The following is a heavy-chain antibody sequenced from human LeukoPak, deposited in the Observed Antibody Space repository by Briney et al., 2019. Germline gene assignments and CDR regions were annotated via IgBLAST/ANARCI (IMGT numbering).Heavy chain of an antibody. V-gene: IGHV4-59*01. CDR2: ISYTGST. Sequence: PSETLSLTCTASGGSISPSFWSWIRQPPGKGLEWIGYISYTGSTNYNPPLKSRVTISVDTSKNQFSLQLTSVTAADTAVYYCARDDYRGVTNFDPWGQGTLVTVSS. D-gene: IGHD3-10*01. CDR1: GGSISPSF. J-gene: IGHJ5*02. CDR3: ARDDYRGVTNFDP.